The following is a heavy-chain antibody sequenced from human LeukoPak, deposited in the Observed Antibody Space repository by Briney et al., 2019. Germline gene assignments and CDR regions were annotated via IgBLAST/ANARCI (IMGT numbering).Heavy chain of an antibody. CDR1: GYNFPSYW. V-gene: IGHV5-51*01. CDR2: IYPGDSDT. J-gene: IGHJ4*02. Sequence: GESLKISFKGSGYNFPSYWIGWVLQMAVKGLECMVIIYPGDSDTRYSPSFQGQVTISADKSLNTAYLLWNSLKASATAMYYCARHRVSGGSPRAFDSWGQGTLVTVSS. D-gene: IGHD2-15*01. CDR3: ARHRVSGGSPRAFDS.